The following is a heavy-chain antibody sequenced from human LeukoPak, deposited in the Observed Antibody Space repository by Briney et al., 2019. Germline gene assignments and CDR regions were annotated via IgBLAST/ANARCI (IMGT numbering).Heavy chain of an antibody. D-gene: IGHD5/OR15-5a*01. J-gene: IGHJ4*02. CDR3: ARLVYETPYYFDY. CDR2: INHSGST. CDR1: GGSFSGYY. V-gene: IGHV4-34*01. Sequence: SETLSLTCAVYGGSFSGYYWSWIRQPPGKGLEWMGEINHSGSTNYNPSLKSRVTISVDTSKNQFSLKLSSVTAADTAVYYCARLVYETPYYFDYWGQGTLVTVSS.